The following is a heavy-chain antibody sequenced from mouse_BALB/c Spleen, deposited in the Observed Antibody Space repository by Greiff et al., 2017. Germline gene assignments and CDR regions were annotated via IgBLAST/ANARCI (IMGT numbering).Heavy chain of an antibody. D-gene: IGHD2-14*01. CDR3: ARDPSYYRYEGYAMDY. CDR2: IWGDGST. J-gene: IGHJ4*01. V-gene: IGHV2-6-7*01. Sequence: VQLQESGPGLVAPSQSLSITCTVSGFSLTGYGVNWVRQPPGKGLEWLGMIWGDGSTDYNSALKSRLSISKDNSKSQVFLKMNSLQTDDTARYYCARDPSYYRYEGYAMDYWGQGTSVTVSS. CDR1: GFSLTGYG.